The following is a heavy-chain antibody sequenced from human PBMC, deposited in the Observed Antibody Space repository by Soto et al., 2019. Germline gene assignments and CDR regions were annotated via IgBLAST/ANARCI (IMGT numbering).Heavy chain of an antibody. V-gene: IGHV3-9*01. CDR1: GFTFDDYA. D-gene: IGHD4-4*01. CDR3: AKGVSPPNSYYYYGIDV. CDR2: ISWNSGTI. Sequence: EVQLVESGGGLVQPGGSLRLSCAASGFTFDDYAMHWVRQAPGKGLEWVSGISWNSGTIGYADSVKGRFTVSRDNAKNSVFLQMNRLRAEDTALYYCAKGVSPPNSYYYYGIDVWGQGTTVTVSS. J-gene: IGHJ6*02.